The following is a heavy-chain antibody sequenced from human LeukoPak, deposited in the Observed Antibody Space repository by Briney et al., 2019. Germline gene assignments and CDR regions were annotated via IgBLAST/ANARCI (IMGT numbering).Heavy chain of an antibody. Sequence: SQTLSLTCAISGDSVSSNSAAWNWTRQSPSRGLEWLGRTYYRSKWYNDYAVSVKSRITINPDTSKNQFSLRLNSVTPEDTAVYYCARDHPLHYGSGSQFDYWGQGTLVTVSS. V-gene: IGHV6-1*01. CDR1: GDSVSSNSAA. J-gene: IGHJ4*02. D-gene: IGHD3-10*01. CDR3: ARDHPLHYGSGSQFDY. CDR2: TYYRSKWYN.